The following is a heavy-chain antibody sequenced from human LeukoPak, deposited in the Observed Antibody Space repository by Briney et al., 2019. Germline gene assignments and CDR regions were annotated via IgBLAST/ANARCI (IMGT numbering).Heavy chain of an antibody. Sequence: SGTLSLACTVSGASISSSYWSWVRQPPGKRLEWIGFIYYNGNTNSNPSLKSRVTISADTSKNQFSLKLTSVTAADTAVYYCVRGNYDNRGYSNAFDIWGQGAMVTVSS. CDR3: VRGNYDNRGYSNAFDI. CDR2: IYYNGNT. V-gene: IGHV4-59*01. J-gene: IGHJ3*02. CDR1: GASISSSY. D-gene: IGHD3-22*01.